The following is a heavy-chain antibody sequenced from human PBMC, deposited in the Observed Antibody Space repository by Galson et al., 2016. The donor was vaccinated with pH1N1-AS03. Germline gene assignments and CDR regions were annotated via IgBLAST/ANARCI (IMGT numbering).Heavy chain of an antibody. Sequence: QSGAEVKKPGESLKISCKGSGYSFSTYWIGWVRQMPGKGLEWMGIIYPDDSDTRYSPSFHGQVTISADKSISTAYLQWSSLTASDTAMYYCAKSLHSSSPSSGFDYWGQGTLVTVSS. D-gene: IGHD6-6*01. CDR1: GYSFSTYW. V-gene: IGHV5-51*01. CDR2: IYPDDSDT. J-gene: IGHJ4*02. CDR3: AKSLHSSSPSSGFDY.